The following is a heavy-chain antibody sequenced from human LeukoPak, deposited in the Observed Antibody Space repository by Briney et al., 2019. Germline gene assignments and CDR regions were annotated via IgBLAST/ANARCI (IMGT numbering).Heavy chain of an antibody. V-gene: IGHV1-2*02. D-gene: IGHD3-22*01. CDR3: ARDLRYYYDSSGYYSVDY. Sequence: ASVKVSCKASGYTFTGYYMHWVRQAPGQGLEWMGWINPNSGGTNYAQKFQGRVTMTRDTSISTAYMELSRLRSDDTAVHYCARDLRYYYDSSGYYSVDYWGQGTLVTVSS. CDR2: INPNSGGT. CDR1: GYTFTGYY. J-gene: IGHJ4*02.